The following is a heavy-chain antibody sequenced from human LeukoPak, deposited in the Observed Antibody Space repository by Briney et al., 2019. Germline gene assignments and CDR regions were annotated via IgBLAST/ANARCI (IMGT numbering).Heavy chain of an antibody. V-gene: IGHV1-18*01. Sequence: ASVKVSCKASGYTFTSYGISWVRQAPGQGLEWMGWISAYNGNTNYAQKLQGRVTMTTDTSTSTAYMELRSLRSDDTAVYYCARGPQLLWFGELPYNWFDPWGQGTLVTVSS. CDR2: ISAYNGNT. CDR1: GYTFTSYG. J-gene: IGHJ5*02. D-gene: IGHD3-10*01. CDR3: ARGPQLLWFGELPYNWFDP.